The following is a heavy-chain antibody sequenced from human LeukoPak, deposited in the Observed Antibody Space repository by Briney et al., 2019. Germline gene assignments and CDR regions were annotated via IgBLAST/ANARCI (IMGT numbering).Heavy chain of an antibody. CDR2: ISSRGSTI. V-gene: IGHV3-11*01. J-gene: IGHJ3*02. Sequence: GGSLRLSCAASGFMFSSNWMSWIRQAPGKGLEWVSYISSRGSTIYYADSVKGRFTISRDNAKNLLYLQRNSLRADDTAVYYCARGPHIWGQGTMVTVS. CDR3: ARGPHI. CDR1: GFMFSSNW.